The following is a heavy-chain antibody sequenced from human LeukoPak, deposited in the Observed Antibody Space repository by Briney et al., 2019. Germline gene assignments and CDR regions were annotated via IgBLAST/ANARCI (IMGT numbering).Heavy chain of an antibody. CDR3: ARADCSSTSCYTVDY. CDR2: ISYDGSNK. CDR1: GFTFSSYA. J-gene: IGHJ4*02. V-gene: IGHV3-30*01. D-gene: IGHD2-2*02. Sequence: QPGGSLGLSCAASGFTFSSYAMHWVRQAPGKGLEWVAVISYDGSNKYYADSVKGRFTISRDNSKNTLYLQMNSLRAEDTAVYYCARADCSSTSCYTVDYWGQGTLVTVSS.